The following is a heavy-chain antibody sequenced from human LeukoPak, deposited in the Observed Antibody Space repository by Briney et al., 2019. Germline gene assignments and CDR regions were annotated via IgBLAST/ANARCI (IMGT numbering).Heavy chain of an antibody. V-gene: IGHV4-59*01. CDR1: GRSINSNY. Sequence: TLKLSRTDSGRSINSNYWSWIRQPPGKGLEWIAYMYYSGSTNYNPSLKSRVTISVDTSKNQFSLKLSSVTAADTAVYYCAGRKGSYYVYWGQGTLVTVSS. CDR3: AGRKGSYYVY. D-gene: IGHD1-26*01. J-gene: IGHJ4*02. CDR2: MYYSGST.